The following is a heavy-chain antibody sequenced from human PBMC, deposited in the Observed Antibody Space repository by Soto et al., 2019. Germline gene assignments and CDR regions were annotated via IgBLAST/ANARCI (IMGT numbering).Heavy chain of an antibody. J-gene: IGHJ4*02. CDR2: IYYSGST. CDR1: GGSISSSSYY. Sequence: PSETLSLTCTVSGGSISSSSYYWGWIRQPPGKGLEWIGSIYYSGSTYYNPSLKSRVTISVDTSKNQFSLKLSSVTAADTAVYYCARHLAAAGKAALALFDYWGQGTLVTVSS. D-gene: IGHD6-13*01. CDR3: ARHLAAAGKAALALFDY. V-gene: IGHV4-39*01.